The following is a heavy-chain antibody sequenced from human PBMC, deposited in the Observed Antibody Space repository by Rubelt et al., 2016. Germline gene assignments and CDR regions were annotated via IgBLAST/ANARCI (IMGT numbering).Heavy chain of an antibody. CDR3: ARGSESLGY. CDR1: GFTFSSYA. V-gene: IGHV3-30*04. Sequence: VQLVESGGGLVQPGGSLKLSCAASGFTFSSYAMHWVRQAPGKGLEWVAVISYDGSNKYYADSVKGRFTISRDNAKNSLYLQMSSLRVEDTAVYYCARGSESLGYWGQGTLVTVSS. CDR2: ISYDGSNK. D-gene: IGHD6-19*01. J-gene: IGHJ4*02.